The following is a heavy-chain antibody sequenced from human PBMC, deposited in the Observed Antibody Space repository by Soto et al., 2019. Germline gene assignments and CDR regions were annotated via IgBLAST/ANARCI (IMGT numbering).Heavy chain of an antibody. V-gene: IGHV6-1*01. Sequence: QVQLQQSGPGLVKPSQTLSLTCDISGDSVSSNSAGWNWIRQTPSRGLEWLGRTYYRSKGYNNYAVSVKSRVTVNPDTAKNQFSLQLNSVTPEDTAVYYCARGSWDDVTGHYYMDVCGKGTTVTVSS. D-gene: IGHD1-1*01. J-gene: IGHJ6*03. CDR3: ARGSWDDVTGHYYMDV. CDR1: GDSVSSNSAG. CDR2: TYYRSKGYN.